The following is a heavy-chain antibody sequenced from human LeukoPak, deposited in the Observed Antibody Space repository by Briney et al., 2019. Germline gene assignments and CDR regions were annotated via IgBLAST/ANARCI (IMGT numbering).Heavy chain of an antibody. V-gene: IGHV4-59*01. D-gene: IGHD5-18*01. CDR3: ARSSMSTAQRFAMDY. CDR2: VYDNGGT. CDR1: GGSIRSYS. Sequence: SETLSLTCTVSGGSIRSYSWNWLXQPPGKGLEXXXYVYDNGGTSYIPSLKSRVTISVDTSKNQLSLNLMSVTAADTAVYYCARSSMSTAQRFAMDYWGQGTLVTVSS. J-gene: IGHJ4*02.